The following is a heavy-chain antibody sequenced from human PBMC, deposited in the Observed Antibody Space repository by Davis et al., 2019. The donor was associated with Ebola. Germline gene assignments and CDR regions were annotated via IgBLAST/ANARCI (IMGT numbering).Heavy chain of an antibody. CDR3: ARSSYSWYFSGMDV. J-gene: IGHJ6*04. V-gene: IGHV7-4-1*02. CDR1: GYRLTIYG. CDR2: INFNTGSP. D-gene: IGHD6-13*01. Sequence: ASVKVSCKASGYRLTIYGINWLRQAPGQGLQWMGWINFNTGSPTYAQGFTGRFVFSFDTSVSTAYLQISSLKAEDSAIYYCARSSYSWYFSGMDVWGKGTTVTVSS.